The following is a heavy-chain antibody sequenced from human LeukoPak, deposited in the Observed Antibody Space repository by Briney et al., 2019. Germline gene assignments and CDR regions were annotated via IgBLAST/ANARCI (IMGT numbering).Heavy chain of an antibody. J-gene: IGHJ4*02. Sequence: PGGSLRLSCAASGFTFSSYAMSWVRQAPGKGLEWVSAVSGTGGSTYYADSVKGRFTISRDNSKNTLYLQMNSLRAEHTAVYYCAKGLYGSGSYYNGPGPYFDYWGQGTLVTVSS. CDR2: VSGTGGST. CDR1: GFTFSSYA. CDR3: AKGLYGSGSYYNGPGPYFDY. D-gene: IGHD3-10*01. V-gene: IGHV3-23*01.